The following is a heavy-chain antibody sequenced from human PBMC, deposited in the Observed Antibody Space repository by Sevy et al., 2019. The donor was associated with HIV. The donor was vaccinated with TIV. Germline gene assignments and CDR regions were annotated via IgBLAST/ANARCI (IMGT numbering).Heavy chain of an antibody. CDR1: GFTFSSYY. D-gene: IGHD2-15*01. V-gene: IGHV3-7*04. CDR2: IKQDGSEK. Sequence: GGSQRLSCAASGFTFSSYYMSWVRQAPGKGLEWVANIKQDGSEKYYVDSVKGRFTISRDNAKNSLYLQMNSLRAEDTAVYYCARGGGVYWGQGTLVTVSS. J-gene: IGHJ4*02. CDR3: ARGGGVY.